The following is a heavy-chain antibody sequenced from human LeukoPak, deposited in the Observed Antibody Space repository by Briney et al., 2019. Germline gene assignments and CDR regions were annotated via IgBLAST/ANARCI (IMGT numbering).Heavy chain of an antibody. CDR3: ASVRVGGDPYYFDY. Sequence: SVKVSCKASGGTFSSYAISWVRQAPGQGLEWMGGIIPIFGTANYAQKFQGRVTITTDESTSTAYMELSSLRSEDTAVYYCASVRVGGDPYYFDYWGQGTLVTVSS. D-gene: IGHD2-15*01. J-gene: IGHJ4*02. V-gene: IGHV1-69*05. CDR1: GGTFSSYA. CDR2: IIPIFGTA.